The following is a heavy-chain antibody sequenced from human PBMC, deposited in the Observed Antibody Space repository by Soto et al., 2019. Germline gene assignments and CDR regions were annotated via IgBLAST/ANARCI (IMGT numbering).Heavy chain of an antibody. D-gene: IGHD2-2*01. J-gene: IGHJ6*02. CDR1: GGTFSSYA. Sequence: SVKVSCKASGGTFSSYAISWVRQAPGQGLEWMGGIIPIFGTANYAQKFQGRVTITADESTSTAYMELSSLRSEDTAVYYCAREMYCSSTSCPHYYYYYGMDVWGQGTTVTVSS. V-gene: IGHV1-69*13. CDR3: AREMYCSSTSCPHYYYYYGMDV. CDR2: IIPIFGTA.